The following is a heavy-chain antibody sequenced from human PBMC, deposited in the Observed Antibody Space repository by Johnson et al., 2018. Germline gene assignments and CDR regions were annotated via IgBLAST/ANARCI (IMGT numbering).Heavy chain of an antibody. V-gene: IGHV3-30-3*01. CDR1: GFTFSSYA. CDR2: ISYDGSNK. D-gene: IGHD4-23*01. Sequence: QVQLQESGGGVVQPGRSLRLSCAASGFTFSSYAMHWVRQAPAKGLEWVAVISYDGSNKYYADSVKGRFPISRDNSKNTLYLQMNSLSAEDTAVYYCARDGVNPLMDYYYYMDVWGKGTTVTVSS. J-gene: IGHJ6*03. CDR3: ARDGVNPLMDYYYYMDV.